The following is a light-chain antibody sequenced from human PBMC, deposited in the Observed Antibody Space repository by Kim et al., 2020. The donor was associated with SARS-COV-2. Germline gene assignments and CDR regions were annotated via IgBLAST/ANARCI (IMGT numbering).Light chain of an antibody. V-gene: IGLV2-14*04. Sequence: GQSITISCTGTSSDVGGYNYVSWYQQHPGKAPKLMIYDVSKRPSGVSNRFSGYKSGNTASLTISGLQAEDEADYYFSSYTSSSTLVFGGGTQLTVL. CDR2: DVS. J-gene: IGLJ3*02. CDR1: SSDVGGYNY. CDR3: SSYTSSSTLV.